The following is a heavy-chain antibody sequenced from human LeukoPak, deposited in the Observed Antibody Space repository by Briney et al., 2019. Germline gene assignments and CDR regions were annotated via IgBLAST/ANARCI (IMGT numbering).Heavy chain of an antibody. CDR3: ARDESSRWYGRWGGGYYYMDV. CDR2: IYYSGST. Sequence: SETLSLTCTVSGGSISSYYWSWIRQPPGKGLEWIGYIYYSGSTNYNPSLKSRVTISVDTSKNQFSLKLSSVTAADTAVYYCARDESSRWYGRWGGGYYYMDVWGKGTTVTVSS. CDR1: GGSISSYY. J-gene: IGHJ6*03. V-gene: IGHV4-59*01. D-gene: IGHD6-13*01.